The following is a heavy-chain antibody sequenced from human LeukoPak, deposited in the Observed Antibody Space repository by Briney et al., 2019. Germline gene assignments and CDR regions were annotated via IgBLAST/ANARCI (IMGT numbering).Heavy chain of an antibody. Sequence: GGSLRLSCAASGFTFSDYYMSWIRQAPGKGLECVSYISSSGSTIYYADSVKGRFTIYRDNAKNSLYLQMNSLRAEDTAVYYCARDRGSSWYGYWFDPWGQGTLVTVSS. CDR3: ARDRGSSWYGYWFDP. J-gene: IGHJ5*02. CDR2: ISSSGSTI. CDR1: GFTFSDYY. V-gene: IGHV3-11*01. D-gene: IGHD6-13*01.